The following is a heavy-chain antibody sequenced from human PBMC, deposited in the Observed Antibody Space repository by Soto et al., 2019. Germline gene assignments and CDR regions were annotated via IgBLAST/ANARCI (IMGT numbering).Heavy chain of an antibody. CDR2: IIPIFGIA. D-gene: IGHD2-2*01. Sequence: QVQLVQSGAEVKKPGSSVKVSCKASGGTFSRYSITWVRQAPGHGLEWIGRIIPIFGIASYAQKFQGRVTITADASTSTAYMELSSLRSDDTAVYYCAREDRDRETGLVPAAIDGMDVWGPGTTVTVSS. V-gene: IGHV1-69*08. CDR3: AREDRDRETGLVPAAIDGMDV. J-gene: IGHJ6*02. CDR1: GGTFSRYS.